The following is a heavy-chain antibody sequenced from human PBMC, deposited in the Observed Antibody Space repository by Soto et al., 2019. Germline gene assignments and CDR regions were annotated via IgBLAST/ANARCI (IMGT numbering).Heavy chain of an antibody. CDR3: ARRKGYSSSWLKAGGMDV. CDR2: IWYDGSNK. J-gene: IGHJ6*02. CDR1: GFTFSSYG. D-gene: IGHD6-13*01. Sequence: QVQLVESGGGVVQPGRSLRLSCAASGFTFSSYGMHWVRQAPGKGLEWVAVIWYDGSNKYYADSVKGRFTISRDNSKNTLNLQMNSLRAEDTAVYYCARRKGYSSSWLKAGGMDVCGQGTTVTVSS. V-gene: IGHV3-33*01.